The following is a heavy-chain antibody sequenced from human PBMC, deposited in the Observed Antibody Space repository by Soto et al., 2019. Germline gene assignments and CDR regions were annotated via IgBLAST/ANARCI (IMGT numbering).Heavy chain of an antibody. J-gene: IGHJ4*02. CDR1: GFSFSNYA. D-gene: IGHD1-1*01. Sequence: GSLRLSCTASGFSFSNYAMGWVRQTPGKGLEWVSVISRVGGNIHYVESVKGRFTISRDNSKNTLYLQMDSLRVEDTAVYNCATQDFRGTSGTTWGQGTQVTVSS. CDR3: ATQDFRGTSGTT. CDR2: ISRVGGNI. V-gene: IGHV3-23*01.